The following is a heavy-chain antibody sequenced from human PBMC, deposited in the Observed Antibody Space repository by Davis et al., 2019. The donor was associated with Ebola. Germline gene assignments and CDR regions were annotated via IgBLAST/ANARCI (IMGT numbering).Heavy chain of an antibody. J-gene: IGHJ4*02. Sequence: GESLKISCAVSGFTFGRYDMHWVRQAPGKGLVWVSRINSDGSSTSYADSVKGRFTISRDNAKNTLYLQMNSLRAEDTAVYYCARTTFGGVIASWGQGTLVTVSS. CDR1: GFTFGRYD. D-gene: IGHD3-16*02. CDR3: ARTTFGGVIAS. V-gene: IGHV3-74*01. CDR2: INSDGSST.